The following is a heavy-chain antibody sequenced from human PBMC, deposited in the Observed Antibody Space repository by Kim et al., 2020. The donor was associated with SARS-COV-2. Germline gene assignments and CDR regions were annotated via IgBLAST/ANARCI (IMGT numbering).Heavy chain of an antibody. Sequence: SETLSLTCTVSGGSISSGGYYWSWIRQHPGKGLEWIGYIYYSGSTYYNPSLKSRVTISVDTSKNQFSLKLSSVTAADTAVYYCARAPGLGTMRVGVTHFDYWGQGTLVTVSS. CDR1: GGSISSGGYY. CDR3: ARAPGLGTMRVGVTHFDY. D-gene: IGHD3-22*01. J-gene: IGHJ4*02. CDR2: IYYSGST. V-gene: IGHV4-31*03.